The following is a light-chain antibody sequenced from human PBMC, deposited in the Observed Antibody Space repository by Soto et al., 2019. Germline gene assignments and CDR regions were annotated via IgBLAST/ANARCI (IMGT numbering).Light chain of an antibody. Sequence: EIVMTQSPATLSVSPGERATLSCRASQRVSSNLAWYQQKPGQAPRLLIYGASTRATGIPARFSGSGSGTEFTLTISSLQSEDFVVYYCQQYNNWPMTFGQGTKVEIK. CDR3: QQYNNWPMT. J-gene: IGKJ1*01. CDR2: GAS. CDR1: QRVSSN. V-gene: IGKV3-15*01.